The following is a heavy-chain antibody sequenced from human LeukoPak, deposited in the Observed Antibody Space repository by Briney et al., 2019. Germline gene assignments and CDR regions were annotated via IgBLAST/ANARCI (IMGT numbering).Heavy chain of an antibody. CDR1: GFTFSSYE. Sequence: TGGSLRLSCAASGFTFSSYEMNWGRQAPGKGLEWVSYISSSGSTIYYADSVKGRFTISRDNAKNSLYLQMNSLRAEDTAVYYCAAWYSSGWYGGYWGQGTLVTVSS. V-gene: IGHV3-48*03. CDR3: AAWYSSGWYGGY. CDR2: ISSSGSTI. J-gene: IGHJ4*02. D-gene: IGHD6-19*01.